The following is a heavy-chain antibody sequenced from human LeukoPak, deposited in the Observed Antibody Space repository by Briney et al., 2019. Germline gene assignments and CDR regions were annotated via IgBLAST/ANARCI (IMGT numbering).Heavy chain of an antibody. Sequence: GASVKVSCKASGYTFSGYYMHWVRQAPGQGLEWMGWISPNSGGTKYVQKFQGRVTMTRDTSISTAYMELSRLTSDDTAVYYCARDFNNYDILTGYDYWGQGTLVTVSS. V-gene: IGHV1-2*02. D-gene: IGHD3-9*01. CDR3: ARDFNNYDILTGYDY. CDR1: GYTFSGYY. CDR2: ISPNSGGT. J-gene: IGHJ4*02.